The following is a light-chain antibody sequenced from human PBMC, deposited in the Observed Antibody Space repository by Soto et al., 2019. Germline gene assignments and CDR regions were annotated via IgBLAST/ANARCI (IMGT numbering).Light chain of an antibody. V-gene: IGLV2-8*01. J-gene: IGLJ3*02. CDR3: TSYGGSKWV. Sequence: QSALTQPPSASGSPGQSVTISCTGTSSDVGAYNFVSWYQRHPGKAPKLMIYEVNKRPSGVPDRFSGSKSGNSASLTVSGLQAEDEADYCCTSYGGSKWVFGGGTKLTVL. CDR2: EVN. CDR1: SSDVGAYNF.